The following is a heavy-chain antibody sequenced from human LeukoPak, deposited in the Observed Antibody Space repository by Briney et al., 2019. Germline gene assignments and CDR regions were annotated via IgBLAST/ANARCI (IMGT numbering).Heavy chain of an antibody. D-gene: IGHD6-6*01. J-gene: IGHJ6*02. CDR1: GGSFSGYY. V-gene: IGHV4-34*01. Sequence: PSETLSLTCAVYGGSFSGYYWSWIRQPPGKGLEWIGEINHSGSTNYNPSLKSRVTISVDTSKNQFSLKLSSVTAADTAVYYCARAGKSSSSYYYYYGMDVWGQGTTVTVSS. CDR3: ARAGKSSSSYYYYYGMDV. CDR2: INHSGST.